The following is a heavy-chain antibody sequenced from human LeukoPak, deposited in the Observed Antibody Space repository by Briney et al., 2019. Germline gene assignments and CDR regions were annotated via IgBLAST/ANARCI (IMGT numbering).Heavy chain of an antibody. Sequence: PSQTLSLTCTVSGGSISSGDYYWSWIRQPPGKGLEWIGYIYYIGSTYYNPSLKGRVTISVDTSKNQFSLKLSSVTAADTAVYYCARDQEGGADGAFDSGYGMDVWGQGTTVTVSS. CDR1: GGSISSGDYY. D-gene: IGHD3-9*01. CDR3: ARDQEGGADGAFDSGYGMDV. CDR2: IYYIGST. J-gene: IGHJ6*02. V-gene: IGHV4-30-4*01.